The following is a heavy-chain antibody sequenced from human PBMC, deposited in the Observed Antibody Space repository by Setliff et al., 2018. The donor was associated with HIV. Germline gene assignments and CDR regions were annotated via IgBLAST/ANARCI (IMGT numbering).Heavy chain of an antibody. CDR1: GGSISNSRYY. V-gene: IGHV4-39*01. CDR3: SSRVYYYDSSGYLREEGFDP. Sequence: SETLSLTCTVSGGSISNSRYYWSWIRQPPGKGLEWIGSIYYSGSTYYNPSLKSRVTLTVDTYKNQFSLKLSSVTAADAAVYYWSSRVYYYDSSGYLREEGFDPWGQGTLVTVSS. CDR2: IYYSGST. J-gene: IGHJ5*02. D-gene: IGHD3-22*01.